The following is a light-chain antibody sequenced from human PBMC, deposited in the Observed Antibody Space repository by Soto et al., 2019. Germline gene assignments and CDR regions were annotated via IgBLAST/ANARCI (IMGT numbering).Light chain of an antibody. Sequence: QSVLTQPPSVSGAPGQRVTISCTGSSSTIGAGFDVHWYQQLPGTAPKLLIYGDTNRSSGVPDRFSGSKSGTSASLVITGLQAEDEADYYCQSYDTALSVYVVFGGGTKVTVL. V-gene: IGLV1-40*01. CDR1: SSTIGAGFD. CDR3: QSYDTALSVYVV. J-gene: IGLJ2*01. CDR2: GDT.